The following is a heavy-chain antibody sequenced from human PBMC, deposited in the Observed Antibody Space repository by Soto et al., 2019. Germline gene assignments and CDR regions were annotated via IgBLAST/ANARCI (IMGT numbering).Heavy chain of an antibody. D-gene: IGHD3-22*01. CDR1: GYIFTNHY. CDR2: INPSGGSP. V-gene: IGHV1-46*01. Sequence: QVQLVQSGAEVKKPGASVKVSCKASGYIFTNHYIHWVRQAHGQGLEWRGIINPSGGSPNCLKEFQGIVTMTRDTSTRTADRELSSLRSEYTAVYFCARADYYDSSGFYYDYLGQETLVTVSS. J-gene: IGHJ4*02. CDR3: ARADYYDSSGFYYDY.